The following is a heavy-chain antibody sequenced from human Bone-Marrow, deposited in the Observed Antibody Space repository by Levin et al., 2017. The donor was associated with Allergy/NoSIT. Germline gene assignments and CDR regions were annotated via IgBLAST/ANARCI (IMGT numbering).Heavy chain of an antibody. V-gene: IGHV3-23*01. CDR1: GFRISSHA. Sequence: GESLKISCTASGFRISSHAMSWVRQAPGKGLEWVSAITSDAVATYYADSVKGRFSVSRDNSKNTLSLQMNSLRAEDTALYYCAIAGTSSPNFDYWGQGTLVTVSS. CDR3: AIAGTSSPNFDY. J-gene: IGHJ4*02. CDR2: ITSDAVAT.